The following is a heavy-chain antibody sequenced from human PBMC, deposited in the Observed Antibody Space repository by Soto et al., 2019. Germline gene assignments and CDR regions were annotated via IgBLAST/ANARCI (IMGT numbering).Heavy chain of an antibody. CDR1: VGSISSGDYY. D-gene: IGHD3-9*01. V-gene: IGHV4-30-4*01. CDR2: IYYSGST. Sequence: TLSLTCTVSVGSISSGDYYWSWILQPPGKGLEWIGYIYYSGSTYYNPSLKSRVTISVDTSKNQFSLKLSSVTAADTAVYYCARDGGYDILTGYYEDYWGQGTLVTVSS. J-gene: IGHJ4*02. CDR3: ARDGGYDILTGYYEDY.